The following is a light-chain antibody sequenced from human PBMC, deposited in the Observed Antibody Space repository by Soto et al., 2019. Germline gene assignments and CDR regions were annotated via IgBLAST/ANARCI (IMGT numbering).Light chain of an antibody. V-gene: IGLV2-23*01. J-gene: IGLJ2*01. CDR3: CSYAGSSSVL. Sequence: QSALAQPASVSGSPGQSITISCTGTRSDVGGYTLVSWFQQYPDNAPKLMIYEDNKRPSGVSDRFSGSKSGNTASLTISGLQAEDEADYYCCSYAGSSSVLFGGGTKVTVL. CDR1: RSDVGGYTL. CDR2: EDN.